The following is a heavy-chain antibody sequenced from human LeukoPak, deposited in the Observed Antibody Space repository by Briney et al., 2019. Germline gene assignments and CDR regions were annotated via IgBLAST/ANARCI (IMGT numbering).Heavy chain of an antibody. CDR2: IYYSGST. D-gene: IGHD3-10*01. CDR3: ARDSYGSGLNWFDP. Sequence: PSETLSLTCTVSGGSISSSSYYWGWIRQPPGRGLEWIGYIYYSGSTNYNPSLKSRVTISVDTSKNQFSLKLSSVTAADTAVYYCARDSYGSGLNWFDPWGQGTLVTVSS. V-gene: IGHV4-61*01. CDR1: GGSISSSSYY. J-gene: IGHJ5*02.